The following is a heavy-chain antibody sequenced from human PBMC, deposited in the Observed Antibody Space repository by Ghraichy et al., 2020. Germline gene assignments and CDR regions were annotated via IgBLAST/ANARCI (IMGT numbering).Heavy chain of an antibody. D-gene: IGHD3-22*01. Sequence: GGSLRLSCAASGFTFSNYWMSWVRQAPGKGLEWVANIKQDGSEKYYVDSVKGRFTISRDNAKNSLYLQMNSLRAEDTAVYYCARGDSSGYYDTPIYYFDYWGQGTLVTVSS. CDR2: IKQDGSEK. CDR1: GFTFSNYW. CDR3: ARGDSSGYYDTPIYYFDY. J-gene: IGHJ4*02. V-gene: IGHV3-7*03.